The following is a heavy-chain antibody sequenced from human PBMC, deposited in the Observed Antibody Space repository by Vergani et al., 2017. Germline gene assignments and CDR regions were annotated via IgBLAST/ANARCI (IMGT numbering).Heavy chain of an antibody. Sequence: EVELVQSGPEMRKPGESLKISCKGSEYSFGNYWIGWGRQMPGKGLEWMGIIYPADSDTRYSPSFQGQVTISADKSISTAFLQWDSLNASATALYYCARHTTYTDSWGQGTLVTVSS. V-gene: IGHV5-51*01. D-gene: IGHD1-1*01. J-gene: IGHJ4*02. CDR3: ARHTTYTDS. CDR2: IYPADSDT. CDR1: EYSFGNYW.